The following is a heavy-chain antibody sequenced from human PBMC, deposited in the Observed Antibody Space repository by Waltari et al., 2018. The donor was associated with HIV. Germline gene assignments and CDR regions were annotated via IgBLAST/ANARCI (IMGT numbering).Heavy chain of an antibody. V-gene: IGHV1-18*01. CDR1: GYTFISYG. J-gene: IGHJ6*02. CDR3: ARVSGSGYYGMDA. Sequence: QVQLVQSGGEVKKPGASVKVSCKASGYTFISYGISWVRQAPGQGLEWMGWISVDNGNTNYAQKFQGRVTMTTDSSTSTAYMEVRSLRSDDTAVYYCARVSGSGYYGMDAWGQGTTVTVSS. CDR2: ISVDNGNT. D-gene: IGHD3-10*01.